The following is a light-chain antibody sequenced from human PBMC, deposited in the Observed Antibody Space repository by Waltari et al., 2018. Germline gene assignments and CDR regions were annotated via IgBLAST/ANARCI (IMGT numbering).Light chain of an antibody. CDR2: KDS. J-gene: IGLJ1*01. CDR3: QSADSSGTYV. Sequence: SYELTQPPSVSVSPGQTARITCSGDALPKQNAYWYQQKPGHTPVLVLYKDSERPSGIPERFSGSSSGTTVTLTISGVQAEDEADYYCQSADSSGTYVFGTGTKVTVL. V-gene: IGLV3-25*03. CDR1: ALPKQN.